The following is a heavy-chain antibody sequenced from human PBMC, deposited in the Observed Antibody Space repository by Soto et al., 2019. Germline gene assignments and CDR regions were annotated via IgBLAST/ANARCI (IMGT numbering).Heavy chain of an antibody. CDR2: IFSSGTT. V-gene: IGHV4-30-4*01. CDR1: GDSISSGNKY. CDR3: ARVPSPFDYYYAMDV. Sequence: SETLSLTCTVSGDSISSGNKYWSWIRQPPGKGLGWIGYIFSSGTTYYNPSLKSRLTMSLDASQNQFSLKLNSLTDADTAVYFCARVPSPFDYYYAMDVWGQGTTVTVSS. D-gene: IGHD3-16*01. J-gene: IGHJ6*02.